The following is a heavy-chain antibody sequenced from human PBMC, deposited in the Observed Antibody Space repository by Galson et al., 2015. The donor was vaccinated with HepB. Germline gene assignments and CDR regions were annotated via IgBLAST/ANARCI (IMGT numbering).Heavy chain of an antibody. CDR1: GFTFSSYA. CDR2: ISGSGGST. V-gene: IGHV3-23*01. Sequence: SLRLSCAASGFTFSSYAMSWVRQAPGKGLEWVSAISGSGGSTYYADSVKGRFTISRDNSKNTLYLQMNSLRAEDTAVYYCAKDRPTIYYDFWGMDVWGQGTTVTVSS. J-gene: IGHJ6*02. D-gene: IGHD3-3*01. CDR3: AKDRPTIYYDFWGMDV.